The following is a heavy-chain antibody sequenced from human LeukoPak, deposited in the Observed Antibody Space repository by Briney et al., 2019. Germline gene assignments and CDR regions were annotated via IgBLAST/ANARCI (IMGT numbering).Heavy chain of an antibody. J-gene: IGHJ6*02. V-gene: IGHV3-21*04. Sequence: PGGSLRLSCAASGFTFSSYSMNWVRQAPGKGLEWVSSISSSSSYIYYADSVKGRFTISRDNSKNTLYLQMNSLRAEDTAVYYCAKPEYYYYYGMDVWGQGTTVTVSS. CDR1: GFTFSSYS. CDR2: ISSSSSYI. CDR3: AKPEYYYYYGMDV.